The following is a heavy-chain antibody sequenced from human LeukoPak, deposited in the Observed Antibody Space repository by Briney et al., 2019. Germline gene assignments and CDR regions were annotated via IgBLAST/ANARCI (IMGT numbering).Heavy chain of an antibody. CDR1: GGSISSYY. J-gene: IGHJ3*02. CDR3: ARDQSSIAARAGAFDI. Sequence: PSETLSLTCTVSGGSISSYYWSWIRQPPGKGLEWIGYIYYSGSTNYNPSLTSRVTISVDTSKNQFSLKLSSVTAADTAVYYCARDQSSIAARAGAFDIWGQGTMVTVSS. CDR2: IYYSGST. V-gene: IGHV4-59*01. D-gene: IGHD6-6*01.